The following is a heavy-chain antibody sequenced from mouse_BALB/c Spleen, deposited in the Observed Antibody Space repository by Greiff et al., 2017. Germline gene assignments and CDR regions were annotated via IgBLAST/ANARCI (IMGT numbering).Heavy chain of an antibody. CDR1: GFTFSSYA. J-gene: IGHJ4*01. CDR3: ARQDGYLDY. CDR2: ISSGGSYT. Sequence: EVHLVESGGGLVKPGGSLKLSCAASGFTFSSYAMSWVRQSPEKRLEWVAEISSGGSYTYYPDTVTGRFTISRDNAKNTLYLEMSSLRSEDTAMYYCARQDGYLDYWGQGTSVTVSS. V-gene: IGHV5-9-4*01. D-gene: IGHD2-3*01.